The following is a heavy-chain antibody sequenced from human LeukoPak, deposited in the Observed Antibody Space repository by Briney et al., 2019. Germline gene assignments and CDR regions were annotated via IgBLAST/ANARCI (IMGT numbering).Heavy chain of an antibody. CDR1: GGSISSGGYY. J-gene: IGHJ5*02. Sequence: PSETLSLTCTVSGGSISSGGYYWSWIRQPPGKGLEWIGYIYYSGSTKYNPSLKSRVTISVDTSKNQFSLKLRFVTAADTAVYYCARPTSPRDDLWFDPWGQGTLVTVSS. D-gene: IGHD5-24*01. V-gene: IGHV4-61*08. CDR2: IYYSGST. CDR3: ARPTSPRDDLWFDP.